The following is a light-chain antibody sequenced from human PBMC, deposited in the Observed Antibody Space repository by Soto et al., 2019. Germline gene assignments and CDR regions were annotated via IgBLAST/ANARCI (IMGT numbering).Light chain of an antibody. CDR1: QSVSSSN. CDR3: QQYNNWPWT. Sequence: EIVLTQSPCTLSLSPGDRAPRSCSASQSVSSSNLARYQQKPGQAPRLLIYGASTRATGIPARFSGSGSGTEFTLTISSLQSEDFAVYYCQQYNNWPWTFGQGTKVDI. J-gene: IGKJ1*01. CDR2: GAS. V-gene: IGKV3-15*01.